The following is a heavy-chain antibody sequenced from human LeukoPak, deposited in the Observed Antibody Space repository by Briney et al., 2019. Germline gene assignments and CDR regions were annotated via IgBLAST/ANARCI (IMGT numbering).Heavy chain of an antibody. CDR3: ASPRAYEKYYFDY. Sequence: GASVKVSCKASGYTFTSYGISWVRQAPGQGLEWMGWISTYNGNTNYAQKLQGRVTMTRDTSTSTVYMELSSLRSEDTAVYYCASPRAYEKYYFDYWGQGTLVTVSS. V-gene: IGHV1-18*01. D-gene: IGHD3-3*01. CDR2: ISTYNGNT. J-gene: IGHJ4*02. CDR1: GYTFTSYG.